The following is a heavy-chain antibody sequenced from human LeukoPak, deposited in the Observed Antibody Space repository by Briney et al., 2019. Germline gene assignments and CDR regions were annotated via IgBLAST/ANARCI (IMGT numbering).Heavy chain of an antibody. Sequence: ASVTVSCTASGYTFTSYYMHWVRQAPGQGREWVGIINPSGGSTSYAQKFQGRVTMTRDTSTNTVYMELSSLRSEDTAVYYCARGMEWLRYLEYWGQGTLVTVSS. V-gene: IGHV1-46*01. J-gene: IGHJ4*02. CDR1: GYTFTSYY. CDR2: INPSGGST. D-gene: IGHD5-12*01. CDR3: ARGMEWLRYLEY.